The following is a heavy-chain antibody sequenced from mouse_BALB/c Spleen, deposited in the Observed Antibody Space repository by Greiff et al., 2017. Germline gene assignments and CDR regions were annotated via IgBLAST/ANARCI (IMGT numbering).Heavy chain of an antibody. CDR1: GFTFSSFG. V-gene: IGHV5-17*02. Sequence: EVMLVESGGGLVQPGGSRKLSCAASGFTFSSFGMHWVRQAPEKGLEWVAYISSGSSTIYYADTVKGRFTISRDNPKNTLFLQMTSLRSEDTAMYYCARGGLGNAMDYWGQGTSVTVSS. CDR3: ARGGLGNAMDY. J-gene: IGHJ4*01. CDR2: ISSGSSTI. D-gene: IGHD1-1*01.